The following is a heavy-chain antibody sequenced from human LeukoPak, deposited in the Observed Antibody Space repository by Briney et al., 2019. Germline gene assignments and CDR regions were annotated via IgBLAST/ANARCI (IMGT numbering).Heavy chain of an antibody. CDR1: GFTFSSYA. CDR3: GKGAVAAAGPFGY. Sequence: GGSLRLSCAASGFTFSSYAMSWVRQAPGKGLEWVSSISGSGGSIYYADSVKGRFTISRDNSQSTLYLQMNSLRAEDTAIYYCGKGAVAAAGPFGYWGKGTVVTVSS. J-gene: IGHJ4*02. CDR2: ISGSGGSI. D-gene: IGHD6-13*01. V-gene: IGHV3-23*01.